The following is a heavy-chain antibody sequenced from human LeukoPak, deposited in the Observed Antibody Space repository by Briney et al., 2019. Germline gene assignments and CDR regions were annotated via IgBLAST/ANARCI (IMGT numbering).Heavy chain of an antibody. D-gene: IGHD4-17*01. CDR3: ARDYGDYLNWFDP. Sequence: ASVKVSCKASGYTFTGYYIHWARQAPGQGLEWMGWINPNSGGANYAQKFQGRVTMTRDTSISTAYMELSRLRSDDTAVYYRARDYGDYLNWFDPWGQGTLVTVSS. CDR1: GYTFTGYY. CDR2: INPNSGGA. J-gene: IGHJ5*02. V-gene: IGHV1-2*02.